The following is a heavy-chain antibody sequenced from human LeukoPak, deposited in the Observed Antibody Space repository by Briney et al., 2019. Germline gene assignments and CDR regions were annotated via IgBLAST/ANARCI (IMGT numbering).Heavy chain of an antibody. CDR3: ARDPRGYYYYLDV. J-gene: IGHJ6*03. Sequence: GGSLRLSCAASGFTFSSYAMHWVRQAPGKGLEYVSAISSNGGSTYYANSVKGRFTISRDNSKNTLYLQMGSLRAEDMAVYYCARDPRGYYYYLDVWGKGTTVTISS. CDR1: GFTFSSYA. CDR2: ISSNGGST. V-gene: IGHV3-64*01.